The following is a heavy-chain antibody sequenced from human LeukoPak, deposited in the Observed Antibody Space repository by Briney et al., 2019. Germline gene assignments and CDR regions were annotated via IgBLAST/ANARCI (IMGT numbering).Heavy chain of an antibody. V-gene: IGHV1-46*01. CDR1: GYTFIDYH. CDR3: SRDRGYDAPPTLAGGCSDY. CDR2: INPSRCST. D-gene: IGHD2-15*01. J-gene: IGHJ4*02. Sequence: GSVKVSCTASGYTFIDYHIHWVRQAPGQGLEWMGIINPSRCSTNYAQNFQGRVTMTRDTSTSTVYMELNSLRSENTAVYYCSRDRGYDAPPTLAGGCSDYWGPGTLVTVSS.